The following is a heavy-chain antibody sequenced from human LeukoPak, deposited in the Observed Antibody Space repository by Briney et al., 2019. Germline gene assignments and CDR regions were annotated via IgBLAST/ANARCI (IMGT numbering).Heavy chain of an antibody. CDR2: MNPNSGNT. CDR3: ARGITIFGVVIEGYNWFDP. Sequence: ASVKVSCKASGYTFTSYDINWVRQATGQGLEWMGWMNPNSGNTGYAQKFQGRVTITRNTSISTAYMELSSLRSEDTAVYHCARGITIFGVVIEGYNWFDPWGQGTLVTVSS. CDR1: GYTFTSYD. J-gene: IGHJ5*02. V-gene: IGHV1-8*03. D-gene: IGHD3-3*01.